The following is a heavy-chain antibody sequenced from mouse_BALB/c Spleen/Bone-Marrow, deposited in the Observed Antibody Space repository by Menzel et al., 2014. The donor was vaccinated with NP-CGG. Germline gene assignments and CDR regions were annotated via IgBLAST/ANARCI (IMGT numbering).Heavy chain of an antibody. CDR2: ISSYYGDA. CDR1: GYTFTDYA. D-gene: IGHD2-14*01. J-gene: IGHJ4*01. CDR3: ARSGKVRNAMDY. V-gene: IGHV1S137*01. Sequence: VHLVESGAELVRPGVSVKISCKGSGYTFTDYAIHWVKQSHAKSLEWIGLISSYYGDASYNQKFKGKATMTVDKSSSTAYMDLARLTSEDSAIYYCARSGKVRNAMDYRGQGTSVTVSS.